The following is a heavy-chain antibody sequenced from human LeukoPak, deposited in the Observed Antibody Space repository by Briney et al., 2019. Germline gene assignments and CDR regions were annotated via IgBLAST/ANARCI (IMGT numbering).Heavy chain of an antibody. CDR1: GFTFSSHA. J-gene: IGHJ4*02. CDR3: AKYLSNYWARFDY. Sequence: PWGSLRLSCAASGFTFSSHAMSWVRQAPGKGLEWVSAISGSGDSTYYADSVKGRFTISRDNSNNTLYPQMNSLRAKDTAVYYCAKYLSNYWARFDYWGQGTLVTVPS. V-gene: IGHV3-23*01. CDR2: ISGSGDST. D-gene: IGHD5-24*01.